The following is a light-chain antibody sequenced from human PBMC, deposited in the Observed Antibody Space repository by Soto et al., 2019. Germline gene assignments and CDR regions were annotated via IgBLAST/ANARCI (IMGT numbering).Light chain of an antibody. V-gene: IGKV1-5*01. CDR1: QSISNW. CDR3: QQYNSYPPLT. Sequence: DIQMTQSPSTLSASVGDRVTITCRASQSISNWLAWYQQKPGKAPKLLIYDASSLESGVPSRFSGSGSGTEFTLTISRLQPDDFATYYCQQYNSYPPLTFGGGTKVEIK. J-gene: IGKJ4*01. CDR2: DAS.